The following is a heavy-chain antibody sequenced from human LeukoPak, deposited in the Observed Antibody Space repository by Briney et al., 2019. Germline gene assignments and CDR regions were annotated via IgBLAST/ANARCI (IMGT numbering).Heavy chain of an antibody. CDR1: GFTFSSYA. CDR3: AKSYYYGMDV. V-gene: IGHV3-23*01. CDR2: ISGSGGST. J-gene: IGHJ6*02. Sequence: PGGSLRLSCAASGFTFSSYAMSWVRQAPGKGLEWVSAISGSGGSTYYAGSVKGRFTISRDNAKNSLYLQMNSLRAEDTAVYYCAKSYYYGMDVWGQGTTVTVSS.